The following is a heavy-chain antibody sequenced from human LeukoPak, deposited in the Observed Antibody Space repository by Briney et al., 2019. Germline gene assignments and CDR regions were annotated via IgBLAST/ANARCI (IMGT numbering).Heavy chain of an antibody. Sequence: GASVKVSCKASGYTFTRYYMHWVRQAPGQGLEWMGWINPNSGGTNYAQKFQGRVTMTRATSISTAYMELSRLRSDDTAVYYCARGWRLRYFDWLPFDYWGQGTLVTVS. CDR3: ARGWRLRYFDWLPFDY. J-gene: IGHJ4*02. D-gene: IGHD3-9*01. CDR1: GYTFTRYY. V-gene: IGHV1-2*02. CDR2: INPNSGGT.